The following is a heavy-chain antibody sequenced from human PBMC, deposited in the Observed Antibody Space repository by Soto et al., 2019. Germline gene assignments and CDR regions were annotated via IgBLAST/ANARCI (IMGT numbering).Heavy chain of an antibody. Sequence: ASVKVSCKASGGSFSNFGIRCVRRAPGQGLEWMGGIVPVFGRPNYAQRFRVRLTITADESTSTGYMELISLRSDDTAVYYCAREGSGYNFWGQGTQVTVSS. J-gene: IGHJ4*02. CDR1: GGSFSNFG. CDR3: AREGSGYNF. V-gene: IGHV1-69*13. CDR2: IVPVFGRP. D-gene: IGHD5-12*01.